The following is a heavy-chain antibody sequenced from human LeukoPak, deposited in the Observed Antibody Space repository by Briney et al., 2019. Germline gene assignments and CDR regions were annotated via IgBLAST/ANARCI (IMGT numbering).Heavy chain of an antibody. J-gene: IGHJ6*02. Sequence: ASVKVSRKASGYTFTSYDINWVRQATGQGLEWMGWMNPNSGNTGYAQKFQGRVTMTRNTSISTAYMELSSLRSEDTAVYYCARDYGDYVDYYYGMDVWGQGTTVTVSS. V-gene: IGHV1-8*01. CDR3: ARDYGDYVDYYYGMDV. D-gene: IGHD4-17*01. CDR2: MNPNSGNT. CDR1: GYTFTSYD.